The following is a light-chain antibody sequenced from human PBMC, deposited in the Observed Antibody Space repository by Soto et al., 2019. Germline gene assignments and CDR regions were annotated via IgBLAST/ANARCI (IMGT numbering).Light chain of an antibody. V-gene: IGKV1-5*01. Sequence: DIQMTQSPSTLSASVGDRVTITCRASQSISSWLAWYQQKPGKAPKLLIYDASILKSGVPSRFSGSGSGTDFTLTISSLQPEDVATYYCQKYNNAPRTFGQGTKV. CDR1: QSISSW. CDR3: QKYNNAPRT. J-gene: IGKJ1*01. CDR2: DAS.